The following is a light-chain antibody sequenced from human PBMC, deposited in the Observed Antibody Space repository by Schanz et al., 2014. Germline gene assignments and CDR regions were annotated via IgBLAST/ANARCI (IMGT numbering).Light chain of an antibody. Sequence: QSALTQPASVSGSPGQSITISFAGTTTDVGGYNYFSWYQQHPGKAHKLIIYDVTNRPSGVSHRFSGSKSGKTAYLTISGLQDDDEDDYYCGSYAGSSTLVFGGGTKLTVL. CDR3: GSYAGSSTLV. CDR2: DVT. V-gene: IGLV2-14*03. CDR1: TTDVGGYNY. J-gene: IGLJ2*01.